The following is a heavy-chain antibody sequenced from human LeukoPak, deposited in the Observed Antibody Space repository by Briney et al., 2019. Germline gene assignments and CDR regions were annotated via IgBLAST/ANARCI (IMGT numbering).Heavy chain of an antibody. V-gene: IGHV3-48*01. Sequence: PGGSLRLSCAASGFTFSSYSMNWVRQAPGKGLQWVSYISGGGSTRYYADSVKGRFTISRDNAKNSLYLQMSGLRPEDTALYYCARDPTVWGDGNPSHFDYRGQGTPVTVSS. J-gene: IGHJ4*02. CDR2: ISGGGSTR. D-gene: IGHD5-24*01. CDR1: GFTFSSYS. CDR3: ARDPTVWGDGNPSHFDY.